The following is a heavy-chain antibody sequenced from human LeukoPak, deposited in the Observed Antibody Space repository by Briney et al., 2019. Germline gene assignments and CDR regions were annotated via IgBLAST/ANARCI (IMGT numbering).Heavy chain of an antibody. V-gene: IGHV3-49*03. Sequence: PGGSLRLSCTASGFTFGDYAMSWFRQAPGKGLEWVGFIGSKPYGGTTEYAASVKGRFTISRDDSKTIAYLQMNSLKTEDTAVYYCTRGYDVLTGLSYFDYWGQGALVTVSS. CDR1: GFTFGDYA. CDR3: TRGYDVLTGLSYFDY. CDR2: IGSKPYGGTT. D-gene: IGHD3-9*01. J-gene: IGHJ4*02.